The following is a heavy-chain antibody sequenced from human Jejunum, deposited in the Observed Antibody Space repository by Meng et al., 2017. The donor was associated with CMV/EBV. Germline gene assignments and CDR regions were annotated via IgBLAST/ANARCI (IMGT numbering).Heavy chain of an antibody. J-gene: IGHJ6*02. D-gene: IGHD2-15*01. CDR3: ARHADGGWYAMDV. CDR2: IRSDGTET. Sequence: SAFTFSHYWMTWVRQPPGKGLEWVATIRSDGTETNHVDSLKGRFTISRDNGKNALYLQMNSLRVEDTAVYYCARHADGGWYAMDVWGHGTTVTVSS. CDR1: AFTFSHYW. V-gene: IGHV3-7*02.